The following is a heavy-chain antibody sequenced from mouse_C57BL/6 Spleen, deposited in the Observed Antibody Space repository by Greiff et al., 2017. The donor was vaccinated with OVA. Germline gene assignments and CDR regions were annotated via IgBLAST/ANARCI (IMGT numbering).Heavy chain of an antibody. CDR2: IWSDGST. J-gene: IGHJ4*01. V-gene: IGHV2-6*03. CDR3: ASYYYGDYYAKDY. D-gene: IGHD1-1*01. Sequence: VKLVESGPGLVAPSQSLSITCTVSGFSLTSYGVHWVRQPPGKGLEWLVVIWSDGSTTYNSALKSRLSISQDNSKSQVFLKMNSLHTDDTAMYYCASYYYGDYYAKDYWGQGTSVTVSS. CDR1: GFSLTSYG.